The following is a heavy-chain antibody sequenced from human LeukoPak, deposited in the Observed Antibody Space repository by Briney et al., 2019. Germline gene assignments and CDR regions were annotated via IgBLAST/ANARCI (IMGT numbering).Heavy chain of an antibody. Sequence: GGSLRLSCAASGFTFSNAWMSWVRQAPGKGLEWVSVIYSDGRTYYADSVKGRFTIPRDNSKNTLYLQMNSLRAEDTAVYYCAKQLLSRYYYYGMGVWGQGTTVTVSS. V-gene: IGHV3-66*04. CDR1: GFTFSNAW. J-gene: IGHJ6*02. CDR2: IYSDGRT. CDR3: AKQLLSRYYYYGMGV.